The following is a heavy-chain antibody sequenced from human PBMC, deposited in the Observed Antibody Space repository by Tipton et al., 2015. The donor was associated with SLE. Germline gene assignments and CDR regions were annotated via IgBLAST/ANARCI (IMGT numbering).Heavy chain of an antibody. J-gene: IGHJ5*01. CDR3: ARETGTYYSTWFDS. CDR2: IDSSGNT. Sequence: TLSLTCSVSGASMNSGSYSWDWIRQPAGKALQWLGHIDSSGNTYHNPSLRSRVSISVDVSRNQFSLTLNSVTAADTATYSCARETGTYYSTWFDSWGQGTLVTVSS. D-gene: IGHD1-26*01. V-gene: IGHV4-61*09. CDR1: GASMNSGSYS.